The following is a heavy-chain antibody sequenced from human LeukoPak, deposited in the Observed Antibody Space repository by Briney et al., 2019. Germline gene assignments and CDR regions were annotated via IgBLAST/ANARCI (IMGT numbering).Heavy chain of an antibody. CDR1: GFTFSDYN. CDR2: ISGGDFT. Sequence: GGSLRLSCAAPGFTFSDYNMNWVRQAPGKGLEWVSSISGGDFTSYADSVKGRFTISRDNAKNSLYLQMNSLRAEDTAVYYCAKDPFGSGSYKWRFDPWGQGTLVAVSS. V-gene: IGHV3-69-1*01. CDR3: AKDPFGSGSYKWRFDP. D-gene: IGHD3-10*01. J-gene: IGHJ5*02.